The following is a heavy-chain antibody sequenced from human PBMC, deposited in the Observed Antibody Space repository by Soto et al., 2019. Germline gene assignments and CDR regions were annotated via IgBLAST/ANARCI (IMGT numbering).Heavy chain of an antibody. J-gene: IGHJ6*02. CDR2: ISGSGDST. Sequence: EVQLLESGGGLVQPGGSLRLSCAASGFTFSIYAMSWVRQAPGKGLEWVSVISGSGDSTYYADSVRGRFTISRDNSKNTLCLQLNSLRAEDTAVYYCAKIAQRLHKPMDVWGQGTTVTVSS. D-gene: IGHD4-4*01. V-gene: IGHV3-23*01. CDR1: GFTFSIYA. CDR3: AKIAQRLHKPMDV.